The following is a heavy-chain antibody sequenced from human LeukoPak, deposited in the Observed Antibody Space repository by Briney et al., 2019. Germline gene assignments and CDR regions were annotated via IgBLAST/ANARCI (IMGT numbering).Heavy chain of an antibody. CDR3: ARDSYGDYDHESNWFDP. D-gene: IGHD4-17*01. V-gene: IGHV7-4-1*02. J-gene: IGHJ5*02. CDR2: ININTGNP. Sequence: ASVKVSCKASGYTFTSYAMNWVRQAPGQGLEWMGCININTGNPTYAQGFTGRFVFSLDTSVSTAYLQISSLKAEDTAVYYCARDSYGDYDHESNWFDPWGQGTLVTVSS. CDR1: GYTFTSYA.